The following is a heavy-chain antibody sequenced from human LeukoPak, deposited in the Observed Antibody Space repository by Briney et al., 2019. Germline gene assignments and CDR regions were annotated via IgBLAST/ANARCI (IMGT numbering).Heavy chain of an antibody. V-gene: IGHV3-23*01. J-gene: IGHJ4*02. CDR1: GFTFSSYA. CDR2: ISSGGTNT. CDR3: AKGEDYDSSGYLNFDY. D-gene: IGHD3-22*01. Sequence: GGSLRLSCAASGFTFSSYAMNWVRQAPGKGLGWVSVISSGGTNTHYADSVKGRFTISRDNSKNTLYLQMNSLRAEDTAVYYCAKGEDYDSSGYLNFDYWGQGTLVTVSS.